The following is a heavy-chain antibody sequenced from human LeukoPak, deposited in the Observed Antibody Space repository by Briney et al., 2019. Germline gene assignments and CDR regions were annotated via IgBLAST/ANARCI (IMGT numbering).Heavy chain of an antibody. Sequence: SETLSLTCTVSGGSISSYYWSWIRQPPGKGLEWIGYIYYSGSTNYNPSLKSRVTISVDTSKNQFSLKLSSVTAADTAVYYCARETGHYGLTWGQGTLVTVSS. D-gene: IGHD4-17*01. CDR3: ARETGHYGLT. V-gene: IGHV4-59*01. CDR2: IYYSGST. J-gene: IGHJ5*02. CDR1: GGSISSYY.